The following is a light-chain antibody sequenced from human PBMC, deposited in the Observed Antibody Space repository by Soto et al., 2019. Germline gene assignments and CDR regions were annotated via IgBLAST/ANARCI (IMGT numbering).Light chain of an antibody. CDR1: QSISSW. V-gene: IGKV1-5*01. CDR2: VAS. CDR3: QQYSSSSPP. Sequence: DIQMTQSPSTLSASVGDRVTITCRASQSISSWLAWYQQKPGKAPKLLIYVASRLEIGVPSRFSGSGSVTDFSFTIYSLQPDDFASYYCQQYSSSSPPFGQGTKLEIK. J-gene: IGKJ2*01.